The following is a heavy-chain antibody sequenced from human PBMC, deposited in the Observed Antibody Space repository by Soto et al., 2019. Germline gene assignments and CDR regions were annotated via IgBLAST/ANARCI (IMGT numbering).Heavy chain of an antibody. CDR1: GFTFSSYG. D-gene: IGHD3-10*01. J-gene: IGHJ4*02. Sequence: QVQLVESGGGVVQPGRSLRLSCAASGFTFSSYGMHWVRQAPGKGLEWVAVIWYDGSNKYYADSVKGRFTISRDNSKNTLYLQMNSLRAEDTAVYYCARGYYGSGVEGYYFDYWGQGTLVTVSS. V-gene: IGHV3-33*01. CDR2: IWYDGSNK. CDR3: ARGYYGSGVEGYYFDY.